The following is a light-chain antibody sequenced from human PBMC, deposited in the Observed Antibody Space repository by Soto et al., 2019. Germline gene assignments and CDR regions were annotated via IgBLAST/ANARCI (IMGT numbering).Light chain of an antibody. Sequence: IETTQSPSSLSASVGDRVTITCRASLNIGDSLSWVQQKAGKPPTQLIYGASALQSGVPVRFSGSASGTDFTLTIRNMQREDFATYYCLQTYNLPRTFGQGTKVDIK. CDR1: LNIGDS. CDR3: LQTYNLPRT. J-gene: IGKJ1*01. CDR2: GAS. V-gene: IGKV1-39*01.